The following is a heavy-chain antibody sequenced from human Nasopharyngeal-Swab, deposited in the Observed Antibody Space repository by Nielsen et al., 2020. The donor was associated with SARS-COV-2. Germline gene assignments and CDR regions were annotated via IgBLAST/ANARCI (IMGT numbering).Heavy chain of an antibody. J-gene: IGHJ4*02. Sequence: GRQAPGKGLEWVGRIKSKTDGGTTDYAAPVKGRFTISRDDSKNTLYLQMNSLKTEDTAVYYCTTAITIFGVVIPGGYWGQGTLVTVSS. CDR3: TTAITIFGVVIPGGY. CDR2: IKSKTDGGTT. V-gene: IGHV3-15*01. D-gene: IGHD3-3*01.